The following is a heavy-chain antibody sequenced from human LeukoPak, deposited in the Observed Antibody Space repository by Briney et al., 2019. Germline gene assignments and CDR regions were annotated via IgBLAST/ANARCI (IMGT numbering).Heavy chain of an antibody. J-gene: IGHJ6*03. Sequence: GGSLRLSCAASGFTFDDYGMSWVRQAPGKGLEWVAFIRSDGSDKYYADSVKGRFTISRDNSKNTLYLQMNSLRAEDTAVYYCAKKRGIYDFNYYYMDVWGKGTTVTVSS. CDR3: AKKRGIYDFNYYYMDV. D-gene: IGHD3-3*01. CDR2: IRSDGSDK. CDR1: GFTFDDYG. V-gene: IGHV3-30*02.